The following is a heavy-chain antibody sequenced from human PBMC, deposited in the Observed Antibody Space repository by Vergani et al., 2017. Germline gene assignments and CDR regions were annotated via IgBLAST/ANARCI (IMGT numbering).Heavy chain of an antibody. J-gene: IGHJ5*02. CDR3: TRDKRGRIAVSAADT. V-gene: IGHV7-4-1*02. CDR1: VYTFTSYA. Sequence: QAQLVQSGPELKKPRASVKVSCKASVYTFTSYALHWVRQAPGQGLEWLGWINTNTETPTYAQAFTGRFVFSLDTSVNTAFLQISGLTAEDTALYYCTRDKRGRIAVSAADTWGQGTLVTVSS. D-gene: IGHD6-19*01. CDR2: INTNTETP.